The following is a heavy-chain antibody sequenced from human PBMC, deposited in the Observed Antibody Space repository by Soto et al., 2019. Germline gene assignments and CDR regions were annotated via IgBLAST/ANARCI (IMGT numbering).Heavy chain of an antibody. J-gene: IGHJ6*03. CDR1: GFSFNIYS. Sequence: EVHLLESGGGLVKPGGSLRLSCAASGFSFNIYSMKWVRQAPGKGLECVSDISAGGGNIYYADSVKGRFTISRDNSKNSLYLQMNSRRADDTPVYDCAKAPNYDYYYYMDVWGKGTTVTVSS. V-gene: IGHV3-23*01. CDR3: AKAPNYDYYYYMDV. CDR2: ISAGGGNI.